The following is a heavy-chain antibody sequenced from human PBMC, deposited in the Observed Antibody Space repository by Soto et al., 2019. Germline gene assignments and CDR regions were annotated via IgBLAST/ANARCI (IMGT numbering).Heavy chain of an antibody. CDR2: IYNGGST. CDR1: GGSMRSSSYY. Sequence: SETLSLTCTASGGSMRSSSYYWGWIRQPPGKGLEWIGSIYNGGSTYYNPSLKSRVTISVDTSKNQFSLQMTSVTAADTAVYYCAKNLPRTGRFDYWGQGALVTVSS. V-gene: IGHV4-39*01. CDR3: AKNLPRTGRFDY. J-gene: IGHJ4*02.